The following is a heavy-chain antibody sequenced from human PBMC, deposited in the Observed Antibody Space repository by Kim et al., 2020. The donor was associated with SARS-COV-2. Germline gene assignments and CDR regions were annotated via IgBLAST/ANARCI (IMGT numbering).Heavy chain of an antibody. CDR3: AKDRRRFFGVVSVPDY. J-gene: IGHJ4*02. CDR1: GFTFSSYA. Sequence: GGSLRLSCAASGFTFSSYAMSWVRQAPGKGLEWVSAISGSGGSTYYADSVKGRFTISRDNSKNTLYLQMNSLRAEDTAVYYCAKDRRRFFGVVSVPDYWGQGTLVTVSS. D-gene: IGHD3-3*01. V-gene: IGHV3-23*01. CDR2: ISGSGGST.